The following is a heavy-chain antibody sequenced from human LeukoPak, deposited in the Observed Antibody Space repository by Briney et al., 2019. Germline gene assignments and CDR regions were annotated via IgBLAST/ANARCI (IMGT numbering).Heavy chain of an antibody. CDR1: GESFTGYY. D-gene: IGHD3-9*01. Sequence: SETLSLTCAVYGESFTGYYRGWIRQPPGKGLEWIGEINHSGTTNYNPSLKSRVTISVDSSKNQFSLKLTSVTAADTAVYYCARANGYDILTGYYTSSIDYWGQGTLVTVSS. CDR3: ARANGYDILTGYYTSSIDY. J-gene: IGHJ4*02. CDR2: INHSGTT. V-gene: IGHV4-34*01.